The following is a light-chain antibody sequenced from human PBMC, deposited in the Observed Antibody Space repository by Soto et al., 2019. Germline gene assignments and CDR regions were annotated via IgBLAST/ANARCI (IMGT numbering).Light chain of an antibody. J-gene: IGKJ1*01. Sequence: EIVWTQSPGTLSLSPGEIATLSCRASQSVSSSYLAWYQQTPGQAPRLLIYGASSRATGIPDRFSGSGSGTDFILTISRLEPEDFAVYYCQQYGSSPWTFGQGTKVEIK. CDR3: QQYGSSPWT. CDR1: QSVSSSY. CDR2: GAS. V-gene: IGKV3-20*01.